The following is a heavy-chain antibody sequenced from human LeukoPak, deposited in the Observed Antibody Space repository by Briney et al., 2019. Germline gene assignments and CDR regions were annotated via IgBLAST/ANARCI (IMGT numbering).Heavy chain of an antibody. J-gene: IGHJ4*02. V-gene: IGHV4-59*12. CDR2: IYYSGST. D-gene: IGHD7-27*01. Sequence: SETLSLTCTVSGGSISSYYWSWIRQPPGKGLEWIGYIYYSGSTNYNPSLKSRVTMSVDTSKNQFSLKLSSVTAADTAVYYCARDLGPGLARDYWGQGTLVTVSS. CDR3: ARDLGPGLARDY. CDR1: GGSISSYY.